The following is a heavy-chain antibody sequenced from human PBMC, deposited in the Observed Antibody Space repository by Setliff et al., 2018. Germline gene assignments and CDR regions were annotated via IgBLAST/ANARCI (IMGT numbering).Heavy chain of an antibody. J-gene: IGHJ6*03. CDR3: ATCAGTSWYDYNFYMDV. D-gene: IGHD2-2*01. CDR1: GKTLTELS. Sequence: ASVKVSCKLSGKTLTELSIHWVRQAPGKGLEWMGGFDPDDGETVYAQKFQGRVTMTEDTSTNAAYMELSSLRSEDTAVYYCATCAGTSWYDYNFYMDVWGTGTTVTVSS. V-gene: IGHV1-24*01. CDR2: FDPDDGET.